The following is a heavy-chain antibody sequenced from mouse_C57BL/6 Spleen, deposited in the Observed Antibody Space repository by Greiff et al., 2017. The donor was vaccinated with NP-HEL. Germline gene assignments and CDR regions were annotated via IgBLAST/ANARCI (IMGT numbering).Heavy chain of an antibody. V-gene: IGHV1-9*01. CDR3: ARQLRPAWFDY. CDR1: GYTFTGYW. D-gene: IGHD3-2*02. CDR2: ILPGSGST. J-gene: IGHJ3*01. Sequence: QVQLKESGAELMKPGASVKLSCKATGYTFTGYWIEWVKQRPGHGLEWIGEILPGSGSTNYNEKFKGKATFTADTSSNPAYMQLSSLTTEDSAIYCCARQLRPAWFDYWGQGTLVTVSA.